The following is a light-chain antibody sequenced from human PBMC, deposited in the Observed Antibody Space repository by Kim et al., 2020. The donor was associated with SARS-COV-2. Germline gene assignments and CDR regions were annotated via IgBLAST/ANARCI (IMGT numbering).Light chain of an antibody. CDR1: ESISTY. CDR2: AAS. CDR3: QQSYRTPPFT. Sequence: SVGDRVTITCRASESISTYLNWYQQKPGKAPKVLIYAASSLQSGVPSRFSGSGFGTDFTLTISSLQPEDIATYYCQQSYRTPPFTFGQGTKVDIK. J-gene: IGKJ2*01. V-gene: IGKV1-39*01.